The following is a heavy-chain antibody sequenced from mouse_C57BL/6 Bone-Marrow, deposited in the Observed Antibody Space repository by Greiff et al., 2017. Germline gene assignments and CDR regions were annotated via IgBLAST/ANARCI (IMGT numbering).Heavy chain of an antibody. CDR3: TRDYYGSSYGGFAY. D-gene: IGHD1-1*01. CDR2: ISSGGDYI. V-gene: IGHV5-9-1*02. Sequence: EVQGVESGEGLVKPGGSLKLSCAASGFTFSSYAMSWVRQTPEKRLEWVAYISSGGDYIYYADTVKGRFTISRDNARNTLYLQMSRLKSEDTAMYYCTRDYYGSSYGGFAYWGQGTLVTVSA. J-gene: IGHJ3*01. CDR1: GFTFSSYA.